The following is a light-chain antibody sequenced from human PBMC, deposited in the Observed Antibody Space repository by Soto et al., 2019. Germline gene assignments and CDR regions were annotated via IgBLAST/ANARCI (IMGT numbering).Light chain of an antibody. CDR2: GAS. Sequence: IVLTQSPGTLSLFPGERATISCRASQSLTTRYLARYQQKPGQAPRLLIYGASSWATGIPDRFSGSGSGTDFTLTISRLEPEDFAVYSSQQYGSSPTFGQWTRLEIK. V-gene: IGKV3-20*01. J-gene: IGKJ5*01. CDR3: QQYGSSPT. CDR1: QSLTTRY.